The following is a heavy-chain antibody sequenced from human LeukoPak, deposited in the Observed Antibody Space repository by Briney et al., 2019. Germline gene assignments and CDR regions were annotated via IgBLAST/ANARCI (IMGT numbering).Heavy chain of an antibody. CDR2: TYYRSKCKN. D-gene: IGHD4-11*01. J-gene: IGHJ4*02. CDR1: GDSVTSDSAA. CDR3: ARGSNYCFNS. V-gene: IGHV6-1*01. Sequence: SQTLSLTCAISGDSVTSDSAAWNWVRQSPSRGLEWLGRTYYRSKCKNDYAVSVKSRITINADTSKNQFSLQLNSVTPEDTAVYYCARGSNYCFNSWGQGTLVTVSS.